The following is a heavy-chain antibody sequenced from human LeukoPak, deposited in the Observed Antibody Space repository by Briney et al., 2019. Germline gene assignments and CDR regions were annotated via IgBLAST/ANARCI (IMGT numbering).Heavy chain of an antibody. J-gene: IGHJ4*02. CDR1: GYTFTSYD. D-gene: IGHD3-9*01. CDR2: MNPNSGNT. V-gene: IGHV1-8*01. Sequence: ASVKLSCKASGYTFTSYDINWVRQAPGQGLEWMGSMNPNSGNTDYAQKFQGRVTITRNNSISTAYMELSSLRSEDTALYYCARGQLRYFDWLLSRGPTEPDYWGQGTLVTVSS. CDR3: ARGQLRYFDWLLSRGPTEPDY.